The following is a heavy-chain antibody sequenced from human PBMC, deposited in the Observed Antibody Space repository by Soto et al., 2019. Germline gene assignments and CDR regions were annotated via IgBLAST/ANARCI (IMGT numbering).Heavy chain of an antibody. CDR2: IWYDGSNK. D-gene: IGHD5-12*01. V-gene: IGHV3-33*01. J-gene: IGHJ6*02. CDR1: GFTFSSYG. Sequence: QVQLVESGGGVVQPGRSLRLSCAASGFTFSSYGMHWVRQAPGKGLEWAAVIWYDGSNKYYADSVKGRFTISRDNSKNTLYLQMNSLRAEDTAVYYCAREEGRYSGYGLYYYYGMDVWGQGTTVTVSS. CDR3: AREEGRYSGYGLYYYYGMDV.